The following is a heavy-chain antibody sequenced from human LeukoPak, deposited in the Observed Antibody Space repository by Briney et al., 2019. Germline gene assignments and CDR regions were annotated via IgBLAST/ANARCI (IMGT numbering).Heavy chain of an antibody. J-gene: IGHJ6*02. V-gene: IGHV3-23*01. Sequence: GGFLRLSCAASGFTFSNYAMSWVRQAPGKGLEWVSTISSSGGSTYYADSVKGRFTISRDNSKSTLYLQMNSLRAEDTAIYYCAKDYYDSRVYSSYYYYGLDVWGQGTTVTVSS. D-gene: IGHD3-22*01. CDR3: AKDYYDSRVYSSYYYYGLDV. CDR1: GFTFSNYA. CDR2: ISSSGGST.